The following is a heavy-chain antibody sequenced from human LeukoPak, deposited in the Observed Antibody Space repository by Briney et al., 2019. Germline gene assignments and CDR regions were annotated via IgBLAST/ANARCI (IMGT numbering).Heavy chain of an antibody. V-gene: IGHV6-1*01. CDR2: TYYRSKWYS. CDR1: GDSVSSTSVA. J-gene: IGHJ4*02. CDR3: ARYTFSWFFDS. D-gene: IGHD6-13*01. Sequence: SQTLSLTCAISGDSVSSTSVAWNWIRQSPSRGLEWLGRTYYRSKWYSDYAVSVRGRITVNPDTSTDQFSLQLNSVTPEDTAVYYCARYTFSWFFDSWGLGTLVTVSS.